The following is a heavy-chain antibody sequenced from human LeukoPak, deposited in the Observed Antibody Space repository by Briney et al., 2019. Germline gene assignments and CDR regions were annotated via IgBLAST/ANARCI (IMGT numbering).Heavy chain of an antibody. CDR2: IEPSESYT. J-gene: IGHJ4*02. CDR1: GYSFTSYW. D-gene: IGHD5-18*01. V-gene: IGHV5-10-1*01. Sequence: GESLRTSCKGSGYSFTSYWISWVRQIPGKGLEGMGRIEPSESYTNYSPSFQGHVPISADKSISTAYLQWSSLKASDTAMYYCARRPVVRVEDTAIGYWGQGALVTVSS. CDR3: ARRPVVRVEDTAIGY.